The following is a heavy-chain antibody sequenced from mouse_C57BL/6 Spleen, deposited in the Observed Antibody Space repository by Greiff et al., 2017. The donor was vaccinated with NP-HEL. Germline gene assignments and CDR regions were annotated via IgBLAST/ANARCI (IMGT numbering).Heavy chain of an antibody. J-gene: IGHJ3*01. D-gene: IGHD1-1*01. V-gene: IGHV1-81*01. CDR2: FYPRSGNT. CDR1: GYTFTSYG. Sequence: VQLVESGAELARPGASVKLSCKASGYTFTSYGISWVKQRTGQGLEWIGEFYPRSGNTYYNEKFKGKATLTADKSSSTAYMELSRLTSEDSAVYFCARGGVRSAWFAYWGQGTLVTVSA. CDR3: ARGGVRSAWFAY.